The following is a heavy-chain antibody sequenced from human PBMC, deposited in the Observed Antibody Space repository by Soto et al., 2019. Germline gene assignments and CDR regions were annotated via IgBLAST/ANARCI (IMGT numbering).Heavy chain of an antibody. CDR1: GFTFSNYG. D-gene: IGHD5-18*01. CDR2: ISGSGGST. V-gene: IGHV3-23*01. Sequence: EVQLLGSGGGLVQPGGSLRLSCAASGFTFSNYGMSWVRQAPGKGLEWVSGISGSGGSTYYADSVKGRFTISRDNSKNALYLLMNGLRAEDTAIYYCARVPRSAYTYCTPFAYWGQGTLVTVSS. J-gene: IGHJ4*02. CDR3: ARVPRSAYTYCTPFAY.